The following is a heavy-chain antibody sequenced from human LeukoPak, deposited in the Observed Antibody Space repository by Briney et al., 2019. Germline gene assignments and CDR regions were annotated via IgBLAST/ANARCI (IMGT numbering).Heavy chain of an antibody. V-gene: IGHV3-21*01. CDR1: GFTFSSYS. D-gene: IGHD4-17*01. J-gene: IGHJ6*02. CDR2: ISSSSSYI. CDR3: ATLAGPMAAVTTLYYYYGMDV. Sequence: GGSLRLSCAASGFTFSSYSMNWVRQAPGKGLEWVSSISSSSSYIYYADSVKGRFTISRDNAKNSLYLQMNSLRAEDAAVYYCATLAGPMAAVTTLYYYYGMDVWGQGTTVTVSS.